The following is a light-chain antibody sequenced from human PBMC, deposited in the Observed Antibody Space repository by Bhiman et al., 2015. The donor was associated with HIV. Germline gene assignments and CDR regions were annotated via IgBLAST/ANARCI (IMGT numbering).Light chain of an antibody. J-gene: IGLJ1*01. Sequence: QSALTQPRSVSGSPGQSVTISCTGSNSDVGGYNYVSWFQQHPGKAPKLMIYDVSERPSGVSNRFSGSTSGNTASLTISGLQAEDEGDYYCCSYTSSSTYVFGTGTKVTVL. CDR1: NSDVGGYNY. CDR2: DVS. CDR3: CSYTSSSTYV. V-gene: IGLV2-11*01.